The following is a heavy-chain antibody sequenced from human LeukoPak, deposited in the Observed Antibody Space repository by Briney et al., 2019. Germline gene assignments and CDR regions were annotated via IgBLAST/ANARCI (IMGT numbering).Heavy chain of an antibody. CDR3: ARGVIAAAGTDWFDP. J-gene: IGHJ5*02. CDR2: MNPNSGNT. Sequence: GASVKVSCKASGYTFTSYDINWVRQATGQGLEWMGWMNPNSGNTGYAQKFQGRVTMTSNTSISTAYMELSSLRSEDTAVYYCARGVIAAAGTDWFDPWGQGTLVTVSS. CDR1: GYTFTSYD. D-gene: IGHD6-13*01. V-gene: IGHV1-8*01.